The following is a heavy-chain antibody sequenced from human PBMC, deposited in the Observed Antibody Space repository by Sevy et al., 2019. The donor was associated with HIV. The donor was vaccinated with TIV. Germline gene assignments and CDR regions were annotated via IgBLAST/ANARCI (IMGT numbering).Heavy chain of an antibody. Sequence: GESLKISCAASGFSFSEYGMHWVRQAPGKGLEWVAVISHDGRNNKYNPDSVKGRFTISRDNSKNTLYLQMNSLRAEDTAIYYCARDREEILSSAFNYWGQGTLVTVSS. J-gene: IGHJ4*02. D-gene: IGHD2-15*01. CDR2: ISHDGRNNK. CDR3: ARDREEILSSAFNY. CDR1: GFSFSEYG. V-gene: IGHV3-30*04.